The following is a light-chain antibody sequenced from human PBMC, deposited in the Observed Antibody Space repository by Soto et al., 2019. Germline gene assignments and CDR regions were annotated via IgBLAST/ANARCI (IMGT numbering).Light chain of an antibody. CDR3: LQYKSYLLT. Sequence: DIQMTQSPSTLSASLGDRVTITCRASQSISSWLAWYQQKPGKAPKLLIYKASSLESGVPSRFSGSGSGTEFTLTISSLQPDDFATYYCLQYKSYLLTFGGGSKGEMK. CDR1: QSISSW. V-gene: IGKV1-5*03. J-gene: IGKJ4*01. CDR2: KAS.